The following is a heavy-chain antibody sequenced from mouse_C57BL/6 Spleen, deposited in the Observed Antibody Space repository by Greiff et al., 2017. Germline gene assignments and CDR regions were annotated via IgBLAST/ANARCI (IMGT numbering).Heavy chain of an antibody. D-gene: IGHD4-1*01. J-gene: IGHJ4*01. Sequence: EVKLMESGEGLVKPGGSLKLSCAASGFTFSSYAMSWVRQTPKKRLEWVAYISSGGDYIYYADTVKGRFTISRDNARNTLYLQMSSLKSEDTAMYYCTREGFNWDVYAMDYWGQGTSVTVSS. CDR3: TREGFNWDVYAMDY. CDR1: GFTFSSYA. CDR2: ISSGGDYI. V-gene: IGHV5-9-1*02.